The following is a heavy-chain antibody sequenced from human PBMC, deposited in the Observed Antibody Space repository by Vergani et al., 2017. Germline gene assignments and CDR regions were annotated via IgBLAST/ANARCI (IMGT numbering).Heavy chain of an antibody. CDR3: ARGSSSSRTFWDY. CDR1: GFTFSSYA. D-gene: IGHD6-6*01. J-gene: IGHJ4*02. CDR2: ISYDGSNK. Sequence: QVQLVESGGGVVQPGRSLRLSCAASGFTFSSYAMHWVRQAPGKGLEWVAVISYDGSNKYYADSVKGRFTISRDNSKNTVYLQINSLRAEDTAFYYCARGSSSSRTFWDYWGQGTLVTVSS. V-gene: IGHV3-30-3*01.